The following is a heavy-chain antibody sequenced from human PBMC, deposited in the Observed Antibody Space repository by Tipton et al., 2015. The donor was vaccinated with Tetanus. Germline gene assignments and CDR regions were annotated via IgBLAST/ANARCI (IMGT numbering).Heavy chain of an antibody. CDR3: ARHPPPYYYGSGSYLDY. Sequence: GLVKPSETLSLTCGVSDGSFNAYYWSWIRQTPGKGLEWIGEVNQSGSTKYNPSFNSRAAISVDTSKSQFSLRVRSVTAADTAVYFCARHPPPYYYGSGSYLDYWGQGTPVTVSS. D-gene: IGHD3-10*01. CDR2: VNQSGST. V-gene: IGHV4-34*01. J-gene: IGHJ4*02. CDR1: DGSFNAYY.